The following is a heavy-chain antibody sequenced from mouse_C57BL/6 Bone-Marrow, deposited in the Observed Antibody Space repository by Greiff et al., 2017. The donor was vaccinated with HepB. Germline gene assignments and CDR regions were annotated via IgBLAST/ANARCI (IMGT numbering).Heavy chain of an antibody. Sequence: EVMLVESGGGLVQPGGSMKLSCAASGFTFSDAWMDWVRQSPEKGLEWVAEIRNKANNHATYYAESVKGRFTISRDDSKSSVYLQMNSLRAEDTGIYYCTRGSSYPWYFDVWGTGTTVTVSS. V-gene: IGHV6-6*01. D-gene: IGHD1-1*01. CDR1: GFTFSDAW. CDR2: IRNKANNHAT. CDR3: TRGSSYPWYFDV. J-gene: IGHJ1*03.